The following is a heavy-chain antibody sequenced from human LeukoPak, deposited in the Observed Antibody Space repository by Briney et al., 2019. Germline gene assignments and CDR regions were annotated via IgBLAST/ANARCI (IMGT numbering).Heavy chain of an antibody. CDR3: ARLGSSSWFDH. Sequence: SETLSLTCTVSGGSISSSRYYWRWLRQPPGTGLEWLGSIYYSGSTYYNPSLKGRVTISVDTLKKQFSPKLSPLTPPGPAPYSRARLGSSSWFDHWGQGTRVTVSS. D-gene: IGHD6-13*01. CDR2: IYYSGST. J-gene: IGHJ5*02. V-gene: IGHV4-39*01. CDR1: GGSISSSRYY.